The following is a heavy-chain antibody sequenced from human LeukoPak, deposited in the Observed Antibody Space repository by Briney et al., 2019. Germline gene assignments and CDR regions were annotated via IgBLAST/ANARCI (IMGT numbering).Heavy chain of an antibody. D-gene: IGHD3-22*01. CDR3: AREFDNYYDSSGYYHGGFDP. Sequence: GGSLRLSCAASGFTFSSYSMNWVRQAPGKGLEWVSTISRNSNYIYYADSVKGRFTISRDNAKNSLSLQMNSLRAEDTAVYYCAREFDNYYDSSGYYHGGFDPWGQGTLVTVSS. CDR1: GFTFSSYS. J-gene: IGHJ5*02. V-gene: IGHV3-21*01. CDR2: ISRNSNYI.